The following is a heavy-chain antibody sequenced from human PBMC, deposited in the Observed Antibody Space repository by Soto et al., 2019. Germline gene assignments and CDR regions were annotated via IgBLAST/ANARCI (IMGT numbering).Heavy chain of an antibody. J-gene: IGHJ6*02. D-gene: IGHD3-9*01. CDR2: IFYSGDT. Sequence: QLQLQESGPGLVKPSATLSLTCSVSGASISSRSYYWAWIRQPPGKGLEWIGNIFYSGDTYYNPSLKSRLTISVDMSQNQFSLKLTSVPAADTALYYCASLDLAYYGLDVWGQGATVIVSS. CDR3: ASLDLAYYGLDV. CDR1: GASISSRSYY. V-gene: IGHV4-39*01.